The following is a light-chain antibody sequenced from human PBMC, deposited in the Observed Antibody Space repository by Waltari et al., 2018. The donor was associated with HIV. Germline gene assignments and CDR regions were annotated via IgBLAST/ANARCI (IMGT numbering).Light chain of an antibody. J-gene: IGLJ3*02. CDR1: SSDVGGYNF. Sequence: QSALTQPPSASGSPGQSVTISCTGTSSDVGGYNFVSWYQQHPGKAPKLLIFEAAKRPSGCPYRFSVSKSGNTASVAVSGLQAEDDADYYCSSYAGSSTLMFGGGTKLTVL. CDR2: EAA. CDR3: SSYAGSSTLM. V-gene: IGLV2-8*01.